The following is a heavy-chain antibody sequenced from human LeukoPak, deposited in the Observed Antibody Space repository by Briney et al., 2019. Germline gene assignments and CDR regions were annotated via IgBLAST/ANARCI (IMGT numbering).Heavy chain of an antibody. CDR1: GFTFDDYA. Sequence: PGRSLRLSCAASGFTFDDYAMHWVRQAPGKGLEWVSGISWNSGSIGYADSVKGRFTISRDNAKNSLYLQMNSLRAEDTALYYCAKDQIHYGPPQGAFDIWGQGTMVTVSS. CDR3: AKDQIHYGPPQGAFDI. D-gene: IGHD3-10*01. J-gene: IGHJ3*02. CDR2: ISWNSGSI. V-gene: IGHV3-9*01.